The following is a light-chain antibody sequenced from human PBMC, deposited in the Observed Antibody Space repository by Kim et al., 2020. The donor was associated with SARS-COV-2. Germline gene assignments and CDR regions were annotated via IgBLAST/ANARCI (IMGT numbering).Light chain of an antibody. CDR2: HAS. CDR3: QHLGT. V-gene: IGKV1-5*01. CDR1: QSISGW. Sequence: SPLSASVGDRVTITCRANQSISGWLAWYQQKPGKAPKLLIYHASTLQGGVPSRFSGSGSGTEFTLTINNLQPDDFATYYCQHLGTFGLGTNVDIK. J-gene: IGKJ1*01.